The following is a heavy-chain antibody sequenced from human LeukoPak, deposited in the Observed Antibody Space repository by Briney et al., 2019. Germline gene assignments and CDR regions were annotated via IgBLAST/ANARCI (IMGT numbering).Heavy chain of an antibody. D-gene: IGHD2-15*01. CDR2: MNPNSGNT. Sequence: ASVKVSCKASGYTFTSYDINWVRQATGQGLEWMGWMNPNSGNTGYAQKFQGRVTMTRNTSISTAYMELSSLRSEDAAVYYCARGRCSGGSCYLYYYGMDVWGQGTTVTVSS. J-gene: IGHJ6*02. CDR1: GYTFTSYD. V-gene: IGHV1-8*01. CDR3: ARGRCSGGSCYLYYYGMDV.